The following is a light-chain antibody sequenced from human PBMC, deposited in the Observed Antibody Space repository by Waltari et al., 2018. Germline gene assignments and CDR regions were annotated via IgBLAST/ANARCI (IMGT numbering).Light chain of an antibody. CDR1: SSNIGNNY. CDR2: ENK. CDR3: GTWDSSLSAWV. Sequence: QSVLTQPPSASASPGKKVTISCSGSSSNIGNNYVTWYQNLPGTAPKLLIYENKKRPSGIPDRFSGSKSATSATLGITGLQTGDEADYYCGTWDSSLSAWVFGGGTKLTVL. J-gene: IGLJ3*02. V-gene: IGLV1-51*02.